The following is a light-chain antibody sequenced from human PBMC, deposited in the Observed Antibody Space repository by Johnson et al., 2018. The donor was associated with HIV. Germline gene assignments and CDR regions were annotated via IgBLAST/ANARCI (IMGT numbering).Light chain of an antibody. Sequence: QSVLTQPPSVSAAPGQRVNISCSGHSSNIENYFVSWYQQLPGAAPRLLIYEDYKRPSGIPDRFSGSKSGASATLCITGLQTGDEADYYCGAWDSSLSAYVFGTGTQVTV. V-gene: IGLV1-51*02. CDR1: SSNIENYF. CDR2: EDY. J-gene: IGLJ1*01. CDR3: GAWDSSLSAYV.